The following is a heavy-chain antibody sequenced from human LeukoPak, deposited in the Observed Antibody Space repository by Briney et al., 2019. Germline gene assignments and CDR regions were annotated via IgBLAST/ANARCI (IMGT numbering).Heavy chain of an antibody. CDR3: ARNFDSSGFYFGY. J-gene: IGHJ4*02. CDR2: IIPIFGTA. D-gene: IGHD3-22*01. CDR1: GGTFSSYA. Sequence: AASVKVSCKASGGTFSSYAISWVRQAPGQGLEWMGGIIPIFGTANYAQKFQGRVTITADESTSTAYMELSSLRSEDTAVYYCARNFDSSGFYFGYWGQGTLVTVSS. V-gene: IGHV1-69*01.